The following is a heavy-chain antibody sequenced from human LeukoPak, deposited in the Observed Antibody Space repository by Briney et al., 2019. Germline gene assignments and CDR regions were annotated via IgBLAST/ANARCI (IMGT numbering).Heavy chain of an antibody. J-gene: IGHJ6*03. V-gene: IGHV4-39*07. D-gene: IGHD3-10*01. CDR2: IYYSGST. Sequence: SETLSLTCTVSGGSISSSSYYWGWIRQPPGKGLEWIGSIYYSGSTYYNPSLKSRVTISVDTSKNQFSLKLSSVTAADTAVYYCARDRGFMVRGSRRGYDDYYYYMDVWGKGTTVTISS. CDR3: ARDRGFMVRGSRRGYDDYYYYMDV. CDR1: GGSISSSSYY.